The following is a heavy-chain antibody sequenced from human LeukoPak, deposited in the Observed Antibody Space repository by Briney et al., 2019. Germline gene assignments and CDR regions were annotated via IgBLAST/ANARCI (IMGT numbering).Heavy chain of an antibody. Sequence: GGSLRLSCAASGFTFSSYAMSWVRQAPGKGLEWVSAISGSGGSTYYADSVKGRFTISRDSSKNTLYLQMNSLRAEDTAVYYCASRNIVVVPAAPRRDYWGQGTLVTVSS. J-gene: IGHJ4*02. D-gene: IGHD2-2*01. CDR2: ISGSGGST. V-gene: IGHV3-23*01. CDR3: ASRNIVVVPAAPRRDY. CDR1: GFTFSSYA.